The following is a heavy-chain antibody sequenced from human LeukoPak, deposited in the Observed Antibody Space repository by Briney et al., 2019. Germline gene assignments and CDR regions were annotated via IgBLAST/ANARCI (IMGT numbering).Heavy chain of an antibody. Sequence: GGSLRLSCAASGFTFSSSAMSWVRQAPGKGLEWVSGISASGGTTYYADSVKGRFTISRDNSKNTLYLQMNSLRADDTAVYYCAKGLKGYSAYEQIDYWGQGTLVTVSS. CDR3: AKGLKGYSAYEQIDY. CDR2: ISASGGTT. CDR1: GFTFSSSA. D-gene: IGHD5-12*01. J-gene: IGHJ4*02. V-gene: IGHV3-23*01.